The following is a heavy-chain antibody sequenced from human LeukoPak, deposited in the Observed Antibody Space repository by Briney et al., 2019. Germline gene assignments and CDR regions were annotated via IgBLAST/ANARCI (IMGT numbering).Heavy chain of an antibody. Sequence: PGGSLRLSCAASGFTFSDHSMTWVRQAPRKGLEWVSSINSGSTYMFYADSVKGRFTISRDNAKNLLYLLVNSLRADDTAPYYCARGCAGSTCSTRHFDYWGQGTLVTVSS. D-gene: IGHD2-2*02. V-gene: IGHV3-21*06. CDR1: GFTFSDHS. CDR3: ARGCAGSTCSTRHFDY. J-gene: IGHJ4*02. CDR2: INSGSTYM.